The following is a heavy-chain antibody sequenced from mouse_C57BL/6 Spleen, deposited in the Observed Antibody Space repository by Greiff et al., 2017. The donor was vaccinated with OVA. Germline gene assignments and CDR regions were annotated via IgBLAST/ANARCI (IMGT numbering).Heavy chain of an antibody. CDR1: GFTFSSYA. CDR2: ISSGGDYI. Sequence: EVQLVESGEGLVKPGGSLKLSCAASGFTFSSYAMSWVRQTPEKRLEWVAYISSGGDYIYYADTVKGRFTISRDNARNTLYLQMSSLKSEDTAMYYCTREWVRSPGCAYWGQGTLVTVSA. D-gene: IGHD1-1*01. J-gene: IGHJ3*01. V-gene: IGHV5-9-1*02. CDR3: TREWVRSPGCAY.